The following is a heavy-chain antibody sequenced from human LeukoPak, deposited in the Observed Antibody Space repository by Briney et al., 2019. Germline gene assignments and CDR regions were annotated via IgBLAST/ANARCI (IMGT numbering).Heavy chain of an antibody. CDR3: AKQQYSSSWYVPYYFDY. J-gene: IGHJ4*02. V-gene: IGHV3-21*01. D-gene: IGHD6-13*01. CDR1: GFTFSRYS. CDR2: ISSGSSYM. Sequence: GGSLRLSCAASGFTFSRYSLNWVRQAPGKGLEWVSSISSGSSYMYYSDSVKGRFTISRDNAKNSLYLQMNSLRAEDTAVYYCAKQQYSSSWYVPYYFDYWGQGTLVTVSS.